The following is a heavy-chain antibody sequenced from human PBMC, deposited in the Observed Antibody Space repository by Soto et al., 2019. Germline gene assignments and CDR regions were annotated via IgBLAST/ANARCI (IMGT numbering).Heavy chain of an antibody. J-gene: IGHJ5*02. V-gene: IGHV5-51*01. Sequence: GESLKISCKGSGYSFTSYWIGWVRQMPGKGLEWMGIIYPGDSDTRYSPSLQGQFTISADKSINTAYLQWSSLRASDTAMYYCARQKAAINWFDPWGQGTLVTVS. CDR2: IYPGDSDT. CDR3: ARQKAAINWFDP. CDR1: GYSFTSYW. D-gene: IGHD2-2*02.